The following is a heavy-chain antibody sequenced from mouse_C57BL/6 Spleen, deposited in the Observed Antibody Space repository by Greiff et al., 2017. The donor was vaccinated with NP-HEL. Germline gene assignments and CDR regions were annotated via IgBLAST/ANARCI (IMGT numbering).Heavy chain of an antibody. J-gene: IGHJ1*03. V-gene: IGHV2-2*01. CDR3: ARNFPTTVVATGYFDV. CDR1: GFSLTSYG. D-gene: IGHD1-1*01. Sequence: QVQLQQSGPGLVQPSQSLSITCTVSGFSLTSYGVHWVRQSPGKGLEWLGVIWSGGSTDYNAAFISRLSISKDNSKSQVFFKMNSLQADDTAIYYCARNFPTTVVATGYFDVWGTGTTVTVSS. CDR2: IWSGGST.